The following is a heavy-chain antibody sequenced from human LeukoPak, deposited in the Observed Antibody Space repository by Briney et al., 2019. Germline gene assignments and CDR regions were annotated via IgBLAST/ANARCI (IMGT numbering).Heavy chain of an antibody. J-gene: IGHJ4*02. CDR1: GGSISSSSYY. Sequence: SSETLSLTCTVSGGSISSSSYYWGWLRQPPGKGLEWIGSIYYSGSTYYNPSLKSRVTISVDTSKNRFSLKLSSVTAADTAVYYCARDPYYYDSSGFSPYYFDYWGQGTLVTVSS. CDR3: ARDPYYYDSSGFSPYYFDY. CDR2: IYYSGST. V-gene: IGHV4-39*07. D-gene: IGHD3-22*01.